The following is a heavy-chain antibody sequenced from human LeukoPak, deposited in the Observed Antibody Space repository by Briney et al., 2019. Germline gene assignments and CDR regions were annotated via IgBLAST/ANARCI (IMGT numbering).Heavy chain of an antibody. CDR3: ASGYANYNNWFDP. Sequence: GGSLRLPCAASGFTFSSYWMHWVRQAPGKGLVWVSRINSDGSSTSHADSVKGRFTISRDNAKNTLYLQMNSLRAEDTAVYYCASGYANYNNWFDPWGQGTLVTVSS. J-gene: IGHJ5*02. D-gene: IGHD5-24*01. CDR2: INSDGSST. V-gene: IGHV3-74*01. CDR1: GFTFSSYW.